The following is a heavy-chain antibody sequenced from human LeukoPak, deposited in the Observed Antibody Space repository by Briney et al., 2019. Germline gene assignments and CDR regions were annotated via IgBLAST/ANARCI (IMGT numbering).Heavy chain of an antibody. CDR1: GFTFSRYE. CDR3: AREAKSYYVTTTGWFDP. Sequence: GSLRLSCAASGFTFSRYEMNWGRQAPGKGLEGVSYFSGSGSTIYYADSVKGRFTISRDNAKNSLYLQMNSLRAEDTAVYYCAREAKSYYVTTTGWFDPWGQGTLVTVSS. J-gene: IGHJ5*02. V-gene: IGHV3-48*03. CDR2: FSGSGSTI. D-gene: IGHD3-10*02.